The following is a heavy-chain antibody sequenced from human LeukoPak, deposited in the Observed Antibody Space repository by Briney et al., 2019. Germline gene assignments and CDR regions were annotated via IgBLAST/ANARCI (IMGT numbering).Heavy chain of an antibody. V-gene: IGHV3-23*01. CDR1: GFTFSIYP. CDR3: AKGSAAVRPYYFDY. CDR2: IGGSGSST. D-gene: IGHD6-25*01. J-gene: IGHJ4*02. Sequence: GGSLRLSCAVSGFTFSIYPMSWVRQAPGKGLEWVSAIGGSGSSTYYADSVKGRFTISRDNSKNTLYLQMSSLRADDTAVYYCAKGSAAVRPYYFDYWGQGTLVTVSS.